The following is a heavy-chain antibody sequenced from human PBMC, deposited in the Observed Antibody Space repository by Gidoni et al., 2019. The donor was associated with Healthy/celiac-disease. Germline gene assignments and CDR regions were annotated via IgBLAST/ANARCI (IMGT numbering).Heavy chain of an antibody. V-gene: IGHV4-34*01. CDR2: INHSGST. J-gene: IGHJ4*02. Sequence: QLQLQQWGAGLLKPSETLYLACAVYGGSFSGYYGIWIRQPPGKGLEWIGEINHSGSTNYTPSLNSRVTISVYTSKNHFSLKLSSVTAADTAVYYCARGGYYDDSSGYFGYWGQGTLVTVSS. CDR1: GGSFSGYY. CDR3: ARGGYYDDSSGYFGY. D-gene: IGHD3-22*01.